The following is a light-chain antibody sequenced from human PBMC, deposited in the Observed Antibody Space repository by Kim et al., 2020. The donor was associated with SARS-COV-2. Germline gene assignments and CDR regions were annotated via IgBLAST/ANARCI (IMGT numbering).Light chain of an antibody. V-gene: IGLV6-57*03. CDR2: EDN. CDR3: QSYDSSNHWV. J-gene: IGLJ3*02. Sequence: KTEPISCPRSSGSIASNYVQWYQQRPGSAPTTVIYEDNQRPSGVPDRFSGSIGSSSNSASLTISGLKTEDEADYYCQSYDSSNHWVFGGGTQLTVL. CDR1: SGSIASNY.